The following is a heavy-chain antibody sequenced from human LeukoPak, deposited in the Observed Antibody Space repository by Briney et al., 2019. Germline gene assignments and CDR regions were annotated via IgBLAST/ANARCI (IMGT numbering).Heavy chain of an antibody. V-gene: IGHV1-46*01. CDR3: ARDNRSTGPVDY. CDR2: INPSGGST. CDR1: GYTFTSYY. D-gene: IGHD4-17*01. Sequence: ASVKVSCKASGYTFTSYYMHWVRQAPGQGLEWMGIINPSGGSTSYAQKFRGRVTMTRDTSTSTVYMELSSLRSEDTAVYYCARDNRSTGPVDYWGQGTLVTVSS. J-gene: IGHJ4*02.